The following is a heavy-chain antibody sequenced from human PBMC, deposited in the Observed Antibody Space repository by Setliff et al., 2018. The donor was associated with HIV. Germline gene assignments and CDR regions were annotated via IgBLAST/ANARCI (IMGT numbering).Heavy chain of an antibody. CDR2: ISTHNDDT. CDR3: ARGPLYGYDRGYFDY. D-gene: IGHD5-12*01. Sequence: ASVKVSCKASGYTFTTYAISWVRQAPGQGLEWMGWISTHNDDTDYAQKFQGRVTITADESTSTVYMEISSLTSEDTALYYCARGPLYGYDRGYFDYWGQGTLVTVSS. V-gene: IGHV1-18*01. J-gene: IGHJ4*02. CDR1: GYTFTTYA.